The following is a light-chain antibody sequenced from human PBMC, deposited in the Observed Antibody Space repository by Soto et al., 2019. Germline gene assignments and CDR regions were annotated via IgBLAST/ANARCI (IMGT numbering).Light chain of an antibody. CDR1: SSDVGTYNR. V-gene: IGLV2-18*02. Sequence: QSVLTQPPSVSGSPGQSVIISCTGTSSDVGTYNRVSWYQQPPGTAPKLMIFEVNNRPAGVPDRFSGSKSGNTASLTISGLQAEDEAVYYCSSYTSSSTYGFGTGTKVTVL. CDR2: EVN. CDR3: SSYTSSSTYG. J-gene: IGLJ1*01.